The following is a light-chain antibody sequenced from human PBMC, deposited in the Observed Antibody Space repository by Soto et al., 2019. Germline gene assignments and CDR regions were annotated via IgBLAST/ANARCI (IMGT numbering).Light chain of an antibody. CDR1: SSDVGAYNH. J-gene: IGLJ3*02. Sequence: QSAPTQPPSASGSPGQSVTISCTGTSSDVGAYNHVSWYQQHAGKAPKLVIYEVTKRPSGVPDRFSGSKSANTASLTVSGLQAEDEADYYCSSFAYSNTWVFGGGTKLTVL. CDR3: SSFAYSNTWV. V-gene: IGLV2-8*01. CDR2: EVT.